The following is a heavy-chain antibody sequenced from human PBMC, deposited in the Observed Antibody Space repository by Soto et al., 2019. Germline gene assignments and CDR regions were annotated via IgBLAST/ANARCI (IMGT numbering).Heavy chain of an antibody. V-gene: IGHV4-4*02. J-gene: IGHJ5*02. CDR1: GGSISSSNW. D-gene: IGHD1-7*01. Sequence: SETLSLTCAVSGGSISSSNWWSWVRQPPGKGLEWIGEIYHSGSTNYNPSLKSRVTISVDKSKNQFSLKLSSVTAADTAVYYCAREWLRPKTGPTRPDNWFEPWGQGTLVTVS. CDR3: AREWLRPKTGPTRPDNWFEP. CDR2: IYHSGST.